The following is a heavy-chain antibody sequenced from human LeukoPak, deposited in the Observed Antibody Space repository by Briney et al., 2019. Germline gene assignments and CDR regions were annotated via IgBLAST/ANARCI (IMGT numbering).Heavy chain of an antibody. D-gene: IGHD4-11*01. J-gene: IGHJ4*02. CDR3: ATTVRLAGQGDFDY. Sequence: RGSLRLSCAPSGFTFSRYWMSSVRQIPGKGLRWVASIKQDGSEEKFADSVKGRFTIYRDNAKNSVDLQMNSLGAADTAVYFCATTVRLAGQGDFDYWGQGTLVTVSS. V-gene: IGHV3-7*01. CDR2: IKQDGSEE. CDR1: GFTFSRYW.